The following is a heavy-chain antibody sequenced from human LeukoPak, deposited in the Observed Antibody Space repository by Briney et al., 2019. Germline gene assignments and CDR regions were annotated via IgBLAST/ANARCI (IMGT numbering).Heavy chain of an antibody. Sequence: GGSLRLSCAASGFTFSSYTMHWVRQAPDKGLEWVAVISNDGNIKYHADSVKGRVTISRDNSKNTLFLQMNNLRPDDTAVYSCARAKYYDTSGHFIREAFDIWGQGTMVTVSS. CDR1: GFTFSSYT. J-gene: IGHJ3*02. D-gene: IGHD3-22*01. CDR2: ISNDGNIK. CDR3: ARAKYYDTSGHFIREAFDI. V-gene: IGHV3-30*04.